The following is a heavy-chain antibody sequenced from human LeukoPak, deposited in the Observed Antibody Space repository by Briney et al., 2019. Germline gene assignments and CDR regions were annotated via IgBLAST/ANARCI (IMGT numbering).Heavy chain of an antibody. Sequence: GGSLRLSCSASGFTFSSYAMHWVRQAPGKGLEYVSAISSNGGSTYYADSVKGRFTISRDNSKNTLYLQMSSLRVEDTAVYYCVKDRRGSSGVGYFDYWGQGTLVTVSS. J-gene: IGHJ4*02. CDR3: VKDRRGSSGVGYFDY. V-gene: IGHV3-64D*06. D-gene: IGHD6-6*01. CDR1: GFTFSSYA. CDR2: ISSNGGST.